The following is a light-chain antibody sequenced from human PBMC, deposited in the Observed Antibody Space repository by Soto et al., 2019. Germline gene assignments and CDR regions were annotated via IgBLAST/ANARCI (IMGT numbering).Light chain of an antibody. CDR1: SSNIGAGYD. Sequence: QSVLTQPPSVTGAPGQRVTISCTGSSSNIGAGYDVHWYQQLPQTAPKLLIYGNSNRPSGVPDRFSGSKSGTSASLAITGLQAEDEADYYCQSYDSSLSGYVFGTGTKVTV. CDR2: GNS. CDR3: QSYDSSLSGYV. J-gene: IGLJ1*01. V-gene: IGLV1-40*01.